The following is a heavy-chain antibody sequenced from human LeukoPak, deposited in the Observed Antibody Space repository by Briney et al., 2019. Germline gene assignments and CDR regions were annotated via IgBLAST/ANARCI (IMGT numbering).Heavy chain of an antibody. D-gene: IGHD1-20*01. Sequence: GGSLRLSCAASGFTFSSYSMNWVRQAPGKGLEWVSYISSSSSTIYYADSVKGRFTISRDNAKNSLYLQMNSLRAEDTAVYYCARDPLQPITGRRSFDYWGQGTLVTVSS. CDR1: GFTFSSYS. V-gene: IGHV3-48*01. J-gene: IGHJ4*02. CDR3: ARDPLQPITGRRSFDY. CDR2: ISSSSSTI.